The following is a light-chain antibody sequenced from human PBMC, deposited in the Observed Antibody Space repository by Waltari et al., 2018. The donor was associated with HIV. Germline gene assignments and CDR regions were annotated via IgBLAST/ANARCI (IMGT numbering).Light chain of an antibody. J-gene: IGKJ4*02. CDR1: QNINNT. Sequence: EIVLTQSPATPSVSPGERGTLSCRASQNINNTLAWYQLKPGQAPRLLISGASTSATGIPARFSGSGSGADFTLNIGTLQSEDFAVYFCQQYNKWPRTFGRGTKVEIK. CDR3: QQYNKWPRT. CDR2: GAS. V-gene: IGKV3-15*01.